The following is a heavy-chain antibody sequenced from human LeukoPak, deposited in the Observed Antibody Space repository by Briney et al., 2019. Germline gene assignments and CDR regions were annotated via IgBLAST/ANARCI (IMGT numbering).Heavy chain of an antibody. V-gene: IGHV4-39*01. J-gene: IGHJ5*02. CDR3: ARQMSSGTQACEWFEP. CDR2: IYYSGTT. Sequence: PSETLSLTCTVSGHSISSTSYCWGCIRQPPGRGLEWIASIYYSGTTYYNPALNSQLTISVDTCNNPFSLKLRSVSAADAAVYYCARQMSSGTQACEWFEPWGQGTLVTVSS. CDR1: GHSISSTSYC. D-gene: IGHD6-19*01.